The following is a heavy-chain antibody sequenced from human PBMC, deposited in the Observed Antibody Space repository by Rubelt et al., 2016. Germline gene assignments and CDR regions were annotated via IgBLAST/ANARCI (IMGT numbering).Heavy chain of an antibody. CDR1: GFTFSSYA. Sequence: GFTFSSYAMHWVRQAPGKGLEWVAVIWYDGSNKYYADSVKGRFTISRDNSKNTLYLQMNSLRAEDTAVYYCARDRYRVDYWGQGTLVTVSS. J-gene: IGHJ4*02. D-gene: IGHD4-11*01. CDR2: IWYDGSNK. V-gene: IGHV3-33*01. CDR3: ARDRYRVDY.